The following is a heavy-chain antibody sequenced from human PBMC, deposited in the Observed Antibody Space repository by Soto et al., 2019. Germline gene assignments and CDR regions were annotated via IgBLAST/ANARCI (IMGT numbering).Heavy chain of an antibody. CDR3: AKAGTMVRAVIMTGRAYYYGMDV. D-gene: IGHD3-10*01. CDR2: ISGSGGSR. CDR1: SIKFSGYA. V-gene: IGHV3-23*01. Sequence: GGSLRPCCAASSIKFSGYAMSGVRKALGKVLEWDSAISGSGGSRYYADSVKGRFPISRDNSKNTLYRQMNSLIAEYTAVYYCAKAGTMVRAVIMTGRAYYYGMDVWGEGTTVTVSS. J-gene: IGHJ6*04.